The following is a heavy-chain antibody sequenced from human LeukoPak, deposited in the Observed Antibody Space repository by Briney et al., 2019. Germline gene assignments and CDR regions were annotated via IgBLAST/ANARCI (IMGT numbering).Heavy chain of an antibody. CDR3: AKVYSGGRSLDH. D-gene: IGHD6-19*01. J-gene: IGHJ4*02. Sequence: QPGGSLRLSCAASGFTFSNYDMHWVRQAPGKGLEWVSFIRFDSRIEYYAKSVKGRFTISRVNSKNTLFLQMNSLGPEDTALYYCAKVYSGGRSLDHWGQGILVTVSS. CDR2: IRFDSRIE. V-gene: IGHV3-30*02. CDR1: GFTFSNYD.